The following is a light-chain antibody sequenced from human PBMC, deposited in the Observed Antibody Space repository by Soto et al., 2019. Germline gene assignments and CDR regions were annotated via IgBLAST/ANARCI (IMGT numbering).Light chain of an antibody. CDR3: LLSSGDAVI. J-gene: IGLJ2*01. CDR1: TGAVTSGHY. V-gene: IGLV7-46*01. Sequence: QAVVTQEPSLTVSPGGTVTLTCGSSTGAVTSGHYPYWFQQKPGQAPRTLIYDTSNKHSWTPARFSGSLLGGKAALTLSGAQPEDEAEYYCLLSSGDAVIFGGGTQLTVL. CDR2: DTS.